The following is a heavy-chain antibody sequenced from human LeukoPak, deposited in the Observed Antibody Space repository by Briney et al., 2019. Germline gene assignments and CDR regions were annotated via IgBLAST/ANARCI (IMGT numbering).Heavy chain of an antibody. V-gene: IGHV3-48*04. CDR1: GFTFSSYS. J-gene: IGHJ4*02. D-gene: IGHD4-17*01. Sequence: PGGSLRLSCAASGFTFSSYSMNWVRQAPGKGLEWISYISSSSGTIYYADSVKGRFTISRDNTKNSLYLQMNSLRAEDTAMYYCARGVIDYGVRFDYWGQGTLVTVSS. CDR2: ISSSSGTI. CDR3: ARGVIDYGVRFDY.